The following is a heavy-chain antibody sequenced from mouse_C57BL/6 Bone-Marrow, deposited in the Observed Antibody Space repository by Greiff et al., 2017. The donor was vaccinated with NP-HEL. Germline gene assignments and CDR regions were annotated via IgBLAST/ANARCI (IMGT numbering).Heavy chain of an antibody. V-gene: IGHV2-6*01. CDR2: IWGVGST. D-gene: IGHD4-1*02. CDR3: ASSTGSRRFAY. J-gene: IGHJ3*01. CDR1: GFSLTSYG. Sequence: QVQLKQSGPGLVAPSQSLSITCTVSGFSLTSYGVDWVRQSPGKGLEWLGVIWGVGSTNYNSALKSRLSISKDNSKSQVFLKMNSLQTDDTAMYYCASSTGSRRFAYWGQGTLVTVSA.